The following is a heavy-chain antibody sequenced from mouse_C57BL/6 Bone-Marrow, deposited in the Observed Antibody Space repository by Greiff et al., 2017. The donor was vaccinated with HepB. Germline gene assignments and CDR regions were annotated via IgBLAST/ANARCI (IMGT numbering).Heavy chain of an antibody. CDR2: IDPSDSYT. CDR3: ARLYYGSSYPAWFAY. V-gene: IGHV1-69*01. CDR1: GYTFTSYW. J-gene: IGHJ3*01. Sequence: QVQLQQPGAELVMPGASVKLSCKASGYTFTSYWMHWVKQRPGQGLEWIGEIDPSDSYTNYNQKFKGKSTLTVDKSSSTAYMDLSSLTSEDSAVYYCARLYYGSSYPAWFAYWGQGTLVTVSA. D-gene: IGHD1-1*01.